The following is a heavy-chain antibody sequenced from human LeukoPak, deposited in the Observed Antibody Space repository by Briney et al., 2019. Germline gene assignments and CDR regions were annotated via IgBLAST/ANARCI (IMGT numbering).Heavy chain of an antibody. V-gene: IGHV4-59*08. CDR3: ARHRAYDSGTYYRWFDP. CDR1: GVSISSFY. D-gene: IGHD3-22*01. J-gene: IGHJ5*02. Sequence: KPSETLSLTCTVSGVSISSFYWSWIRQPPGMGLEWIGYSHGNGDTNYNPSLKSRVTISVDTSKNQCSLKLTSVTAADTAVYYCARHRAYDSGTYYRWFDPWGPGTLVTVSS. CDR2: SHGNGDT.